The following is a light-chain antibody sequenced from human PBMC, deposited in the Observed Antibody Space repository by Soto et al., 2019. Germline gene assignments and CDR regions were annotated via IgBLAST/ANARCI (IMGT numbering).Light chain of an antibody. J-gene: IGKJ2*01. CDR2: AAS. CDR3: QQYYSYPST. Sequence: AIRMTQSLSSLSASTGDRVTITCRASQGISSYLAWYQQKPGKAPKLLIYAASTLQSGVPSRFSGSGSGTDFTLTISCLQSEDFATYYCQQYYSYPSTFGQGTKLEIK. CDR1: QGISSY. V-gene: IGKV1-8*01.